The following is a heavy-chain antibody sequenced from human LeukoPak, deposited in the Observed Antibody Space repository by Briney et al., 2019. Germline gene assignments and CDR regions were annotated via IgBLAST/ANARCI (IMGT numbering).Heavy chain of an antibody. CDR2: IYYSGST. Sequence: SETLSLTCTVSGGSISSYYWSWIRQPPGKGLEWIGYIYYSGSTNYNPSLKSRVTISVDTSKNQFSLKLSSVTAADTAVYYCARRAYGVFDYWGQGTLVTVSS. CDR3: ARRAYGVFDY. CDR1: GGSISSYY. J-gene: IGHJ4*02. V-gene: IGHV4-59*08. D-gene: IGHD3-16*01.